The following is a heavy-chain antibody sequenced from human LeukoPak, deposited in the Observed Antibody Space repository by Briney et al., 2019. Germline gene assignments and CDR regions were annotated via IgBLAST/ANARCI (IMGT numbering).Heavy chain of an antibody. D-gene: IGHD3-22*01. J-gene: IGHJ4*02. CDR3: ARVSIRYYYDSSGYYFSGYFDY. CDR1: GFTFSSYE. V-gene: IGHV3-48*03. Sequence: PGGSLRLSCAASGFTFSSYEMNWVRQAPGKGLEWVSYISSSGSTIYYADSVKGRFTISRDNAKNSLYLQMNNLRAEDTAVYYCARVSIRYYYDSSGYYFSGYFDYWGQGTLVTVSS. CDR2: ISSSGSTI.